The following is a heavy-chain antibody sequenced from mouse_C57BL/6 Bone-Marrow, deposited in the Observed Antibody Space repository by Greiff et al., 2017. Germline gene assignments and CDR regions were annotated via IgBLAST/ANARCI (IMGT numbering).Heavy chain of an antibody. Sequence: VKLQESGAELVKPGASVKMSCKASGYTFTSYWITWVKQRPGQGPEWIGDIYPGSGSTNYNEKFKSKATLTVDTSSSTAYMQLSSLTSEDSAVYYCARTILRLDYWGQGTTLTVSS. J-gene: IGHJ2*01. CDR1: GYTFTSYW. D-gene: IGHD1-1*01. CDR2: IYPGSGST. CDR3: ARTILRLDY. V-gene: IGHV1-55*01.